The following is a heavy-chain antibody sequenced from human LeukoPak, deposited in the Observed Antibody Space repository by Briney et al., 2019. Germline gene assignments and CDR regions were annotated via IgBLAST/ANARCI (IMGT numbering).Heavy chain of an antibody. J-gene: IGHJ5*02. CDR1: GGSVSSGSYY. CDR2: IYYSGST. CDR3: ARSYDFWSGYYNWFDP. D-gene: IGHD3-3*01. V-gene: IGHV4-61*01. Sequence: SGTLSLTCTVSGGSVSSGSYYWSWIRQPPGKGLEWIGYIYYSGSTNYNPSLKSRVTISVDTSKNQFSLKLSSVTAADTAVYYCARSYDFWSGYYNWFDPWGQGTLVTVSS.